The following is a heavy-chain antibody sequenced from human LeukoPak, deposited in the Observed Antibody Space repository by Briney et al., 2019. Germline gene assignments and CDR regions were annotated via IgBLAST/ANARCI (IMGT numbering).Heavy chain of an antibody. CDR2: IWYDGSNK. CDR3: ARDRFREREYYDSSGYYQN. Sequence: QPGGSLRLSCAASGFTFSSYGMHWVRQAPGKGLEWVAVIWYDGSNKYYADSVKGRFTISRDNSKNTLYLQMNSLRAEGTAVYYCARDRFREREYYDSSGYYQNWGQGTLVTVSS. J-gene: IGHJ4*02. V-gene: IGHV3-33*01. D-gene: IGHD3-22*01. CDR1: GFTFSSYG.